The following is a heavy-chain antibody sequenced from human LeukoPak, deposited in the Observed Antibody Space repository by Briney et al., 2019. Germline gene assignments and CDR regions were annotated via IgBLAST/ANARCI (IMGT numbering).Heavy chain of an antibody. CDR3: ARLTYYYGSGSYYYYGMDV. V-gene: IGHV4-39*01. D-gene: IGHD3-10*01. Sequence: SETLSLTCTVSGXSISSSSYYWGWIRQPPGKGLEWIGSIYYSGSTYYNPSLKSRVTISVDTSKNQFSLKLSSVTAADTAVYYCARLTYYYGSGSYYYYGMDVWGQGTTVTVSS. J-gene: IGHJ6*02. CDR1: GXSISSSSYY. CDR2: IYYSGST.